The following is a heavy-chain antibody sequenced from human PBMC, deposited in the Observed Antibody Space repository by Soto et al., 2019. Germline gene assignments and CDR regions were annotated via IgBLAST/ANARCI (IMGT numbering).Heavy chain of an antibody. Sequence: QVRLQESGPGLVKPSGTLSLTCVVSTGSISSNYWWTWVRQTPGKGLEWIGEIHRSGTTNYDPSLKSRVNISADKSRNQFSLKMNSVTAADTAVYYCASTWSIAVRPFDYWGQGLLVTVSS. CDR1: TGSISSNYW. D-gene: IGHD6-6*01. CDR3: ASTWSIAVRPFDY. CDR2: IHRSGTT. V-gene: IGHV4-4*02. J-gene: IGHJ4*02.